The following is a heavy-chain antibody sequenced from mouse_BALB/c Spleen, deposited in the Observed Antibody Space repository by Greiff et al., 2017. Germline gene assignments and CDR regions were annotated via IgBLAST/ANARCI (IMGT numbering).Heavy chain of an antibody. D-gene: IGHD2-10*01. CDR3: ARSAYYGNYFDY. J-gene: IGHJ2*01. V-gene: IGHV1-87*01. CDR2: IYPGDGDT. CDR1: GYTFTSYW. Sequence: VQLQQSGAELARPGASVKLSCKASGYTFTSYWMQWVKQRPGQGLEWIGAIYPGDGDTRYTQKFKGKATLTADKSSSTAYMQLSSLASEDSAVYYCARSAYYGNYFDYWGQGTTLTVSS.